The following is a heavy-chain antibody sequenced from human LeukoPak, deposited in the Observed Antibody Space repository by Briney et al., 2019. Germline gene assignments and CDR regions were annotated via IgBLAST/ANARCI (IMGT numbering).Heavy chain of an antibody. D-gene: IGHD6-19*01. J-gene: IGHJ4*02. CDR3: ARPRRPERGSGWNYGVDPFDY. CDR2: ISSSGTTQ. Sequence: GGSLRLSCAASGFTFSGYEMNWVRQAPGTGLECVAYISSSGTTQHYTDSVKGRFTISRDNARNSLYLQMNSLRAEDTAVYYCARPRRPERGSGWNYGVDPFDYWGQGTLVTVSS. V-gene: IGHV3-48*03. CDR1: GFTFSGYE.